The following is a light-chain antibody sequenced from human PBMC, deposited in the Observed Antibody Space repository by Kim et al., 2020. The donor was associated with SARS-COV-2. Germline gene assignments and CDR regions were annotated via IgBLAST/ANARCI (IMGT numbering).Light chain of an antibody. CDR3: QVWDSSSDHAV. V-gene: IGLV3-21*04. CDR2: YDS. CDR1: NIGSKS. J-gene: IGLJ7*01. Sequence: APGKTARINCGGNNIGSKSVHWYQQKPGQAPVLVIYYDSDRPSGIPERFSGSNSGNTATLTISRVEAGDEADYYCQVWDSSSDHAVFGGGTQLTVL.